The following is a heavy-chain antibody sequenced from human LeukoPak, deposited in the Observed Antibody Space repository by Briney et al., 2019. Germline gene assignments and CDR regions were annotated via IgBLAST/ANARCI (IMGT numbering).Heavy chain of an antibody. CDR3: ARDRSPRHYYDTSDYHGAAEY. D-gene: IGHD3-22*01. V-gene: IGHV1-18*01. CDR2: ISAYNGYT. Sequence: ASVKVSCKASGYTFTSYGISWVRQAPGQGLEWMGWISAYNGYTKYAQKLQGRVTMTRDTSTSTAYMELRSLRSDDTAVYYCARDRSPRHYYDTSDYHGAAEYWGQGTLVTVSP. J-gene: IGHJ4*02. CDR1: GYTFTSYG.